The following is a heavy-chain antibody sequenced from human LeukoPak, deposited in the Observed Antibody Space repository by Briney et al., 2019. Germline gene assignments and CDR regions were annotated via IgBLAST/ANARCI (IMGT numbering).Heavy chain of an antibody. D-gene: IGHD3/OR15-3a*01. V-gene: IGHV4-39*01. CDR3: AKQTGSGLFILP. CDR1: GVSMSSSNSY. CDR2: IYYTGNT. Sequence: SETLSLTCSVSGVSMSSSNSYWGWIRRPPGKGLEWIGSIYYTGNTYYNASLKSRVTISIDTSKNQFSLKLTSVTAADTAVYYCAKQTGSGLFILPGGQGTLVTVSS. J-gene: IGHJ4*02.